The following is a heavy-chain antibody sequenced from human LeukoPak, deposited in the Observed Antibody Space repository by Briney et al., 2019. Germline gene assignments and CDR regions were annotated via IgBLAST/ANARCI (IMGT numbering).Heavy chain of an antibody. CDR2: ISPSGSI. CDR3: ARGDIGPRLGY. D-gene: IGHD6-6*01. Sequence: KPSETLSLTCTVSGGSISSYYWSWIRQPPRKGLEWIGEISPSGSINYTPSPKSRVIMSVDMSKNQFSLKLTSVTAADTAVYYCARGDIGPRLGYWGQGTLVTVSS. CDR1: GGSISSYY. J-gene: IGHJ4*02. V-gene: IGHV4-34*01.